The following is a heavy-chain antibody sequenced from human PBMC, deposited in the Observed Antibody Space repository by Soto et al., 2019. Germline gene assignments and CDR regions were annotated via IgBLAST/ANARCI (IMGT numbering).Heavy chain of an antibody. CDR3: AKDGIVVVPAAISPPDYYYYYYYMDV. Sequence: GGSLRLSCAASGFTFDDYAMHWVRQAPGKGLEWVSGISWNSGSIGYADSVKGRFTISRDNAKNSLYLQMNSLRAEDTALYYCAKDGIVVVPAAISPPDYYYYYYYMDVWGKGTTVTVSS. CDR1: GFTFDDYA. J-gene: IGHJ6*03. D-gene: IGHD2-2*02. V-gene: IGHV3-9*01. CDR2: ISWNSGSI.